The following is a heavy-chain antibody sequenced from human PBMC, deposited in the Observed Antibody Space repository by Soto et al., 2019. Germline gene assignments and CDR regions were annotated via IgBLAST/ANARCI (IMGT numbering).Heavy chain of an antibody. CDR3: ARVALNHYSGSYSGPDY. J-gene: IGHJ4*02. V-gene: IGHV1-69*13. D-gene: IGHD1-26*01. Sequence: SVKVSCKASGGTFSSYAISWVRQAPGQGLEWMGGIIPIFGTANYAQKFQGRATITADESTSTAYMELSSLRSEDTAVYYCARVALNHYSGSYSGPDYWGQGTLVTVSS. CDR1: GGTFSSYA. CDR2: IIPIFGTA.